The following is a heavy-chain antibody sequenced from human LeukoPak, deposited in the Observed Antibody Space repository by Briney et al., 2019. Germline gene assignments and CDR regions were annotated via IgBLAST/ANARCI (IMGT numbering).Heavy chain of an antibody. CDR1: GFTFSNYS. CDR3: ARDNNWGSTHY. V-gene: IGHV3-48*02. D-gene: IGHD7-27*01. J-gene: IGHJ4*02. CDR2: ISSASSTI. Sequence: GGSLRLSCAASGFTFSNYSMNWVRQAPGKGLEWLSYISSASSTIYYADSVRGRFTISRDNTKRSVYLQMNSLRDEDTAVYYCARDNNWGSTHYWGQGTLVTVSS.